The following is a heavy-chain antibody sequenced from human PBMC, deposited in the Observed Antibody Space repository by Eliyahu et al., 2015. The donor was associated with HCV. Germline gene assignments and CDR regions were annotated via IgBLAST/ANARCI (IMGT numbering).Heavy chain of an antibody. J-gene: IGHJ4*02. V-gene: IGHV3-23*01. CDR2: ISGSGGNT. CDR1: GFTFSNFA. Sequence: EVQLLESGGGLVQPGGSLRLSCAASGFTFSNFAMTWVRQAPGKGVEWVSTISGSGGNTYYADSVKGRFTISRDNSKNTLYLQVNNLRAEDTAVYYCVKDRWLDWGQGTLVTVSS. CDR3: VKDRWLD. D-gene: IGHD5-24*01.